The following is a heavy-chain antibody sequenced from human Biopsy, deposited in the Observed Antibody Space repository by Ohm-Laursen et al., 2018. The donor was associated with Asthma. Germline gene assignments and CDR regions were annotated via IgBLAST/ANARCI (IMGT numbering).Heavy chain of an antibody. CDR3: ARPSPNRDILYYYYHMDV. V-gene: IGHV1-24*01. CDR2: HDHEEGGT. Sequence: SVKVSCKISGYSLTDLSMHWVRQAPGQGLEWMGGHDHEEGGTVNARRFQGRVTITADIFTRTVYMELSGLRFDDTAIYYCARPSPNRDILYYYYHMDVWGQGTTVIVSS. D-gene: IGHD3-3*02. CDR1: GYSLTDLS. J-gene: IGHJ6*02.